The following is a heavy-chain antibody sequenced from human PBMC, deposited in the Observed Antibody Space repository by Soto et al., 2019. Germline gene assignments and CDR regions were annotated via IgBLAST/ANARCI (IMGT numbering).Heavy chain of an antibody. CDR3: ARGAVWFGELLYYYYYMDV. V-gene: IGHV3-33*01. Sequence: GGSLRLSCAASGFTFSSYGMHWVRQAPGKGLEWVAVIWYDGSNKYYADSVKGRFTISRDNSKNTLYLQMNSLRAEDTAVYYCARGAVWFGELLYYYYYMDVWGKGTTVTVSS. D-gene: IGHD3-10*01. J-gene: IGHJ6*03. CDR1: GFTFSSYG. CDR2: IWYDGSNK.